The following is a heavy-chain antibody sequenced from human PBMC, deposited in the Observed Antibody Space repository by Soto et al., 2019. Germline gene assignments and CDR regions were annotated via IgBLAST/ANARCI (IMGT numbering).Heavy chain of an antibody. V-gene: IGHV3-30*18. CDR3: AKSGTKVTTFWYLDL. Sequence: QEQLVESGGGVVQPGRSLRLSCVASGFTFSHYGMHWVRQAPGKGLEWVAVISYDEDNIYYADSVEGRFTISRDNSENTLYLQMNSLRPEDTGVYYCAKSGTKVTTFWYLDLWGRGTLVTASS. D-gene: IGHD4-17*01. CDR1: GFTFSHYG. CDR2: ISYDEDNI. J-gene: IGHJ2*01.